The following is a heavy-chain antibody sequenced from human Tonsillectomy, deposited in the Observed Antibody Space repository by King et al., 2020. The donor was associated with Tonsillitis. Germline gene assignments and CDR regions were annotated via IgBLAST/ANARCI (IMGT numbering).Heavy chain of an antibody. CDR3: AKDMGGSGRYFYGMDV. CDR1: GFTFDNYA. Sequence: QLVQSGGGLVQPGRSLRLSCAASGFTFDNYAMHWVRQAPGKGLEWVSGISWNSGSMGYAYSVKGRFTISRDNAKNSLYLQMNSLRAEDSAFYYCAKDMGGSGRYFYGMDVWGQGTTVTVSS. CDR2: ISWNSGSM. V-gene: IGHV3-9*01. D-gene: IGHD3-10*01. J-gene: IGHJ6*02.